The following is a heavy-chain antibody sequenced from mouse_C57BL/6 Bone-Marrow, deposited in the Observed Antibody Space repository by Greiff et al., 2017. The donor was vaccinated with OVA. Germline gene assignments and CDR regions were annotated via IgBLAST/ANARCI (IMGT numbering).Heavy chain of an antibody. CDR2: ISYDGSN. CDR3: ARDRGHGGFAY. V-gene: IGHV3-6*01. Sequence: ESGPGLVKPSQSLSLTCSVTGYSITSGYYWNWIRQFPGNKLEWMGYISYDGSNNYNPSLKNRISITRDTSKNQFFLKLNSVTTEDTATYYCARDRGHGGFAYWGQGTLVTVSA. J-gene: IGHJ3*01. D-gene: IGHD6-1*01. CDR1: GYSITSGYY.